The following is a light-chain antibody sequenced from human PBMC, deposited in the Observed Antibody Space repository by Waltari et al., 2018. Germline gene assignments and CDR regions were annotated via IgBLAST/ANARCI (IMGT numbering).Light chain of an antibody. CDR2: WAS. CDR3: QQYYSART. CDR1: QSVLYSSNNKNY. V-gene: IGKV4-1*01. Sequence: DIVMTQSPDSLAVSLGERATINCKSSQSVLYSSNNKNYLAWYQQKPGQPPKWLISWASTRESGVPDRFSGSGSGTDFTLTISSLQAEDVAVYYCQQYYSARTFGQGTKVDMK. J-gene: IGKJ1*01.